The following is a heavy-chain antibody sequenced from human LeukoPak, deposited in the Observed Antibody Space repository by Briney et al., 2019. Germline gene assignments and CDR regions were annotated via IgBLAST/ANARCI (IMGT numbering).Heavy chain of an antibody. CDR3: ARQRSGSYRFDY. D-gene: IGHD1-26*01. V-gene: IGHV4-59*08. CDR1: GGSISSYY. Sequence: SETLSLTCTVSGGSISSYYWSWIRQPPGKGLEWIGYIYYSGSTNYNPSPKSRVTISVDTSKNQFSLKLSSVTAADTAVYYCARQRSGSYRFDYWGQGTLVTVSS. J-gene: IGHJ4*02. CDR2: IYYSGST.